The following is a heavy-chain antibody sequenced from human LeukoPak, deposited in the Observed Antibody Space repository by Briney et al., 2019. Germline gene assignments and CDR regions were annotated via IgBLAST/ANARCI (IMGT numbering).Heavy chain of an antibody. CDR1: GFTFSSYA. D-gene: IGHD6-13*01. CDR2: ISYDGSNK. V-gene: IGHV3-30-3*01. CDR3: ARDQRFGSSWTIDY. Sequence: PGGSLRLSCAASGFTFSSYAMHRVRQAPGKGLEWVAVISYDGSNKYYADSVKGRFTISRDNSKNTLYLQMNSLRAEDTAVYYCARDQRFGSSWTIDYWGQGTLVTVSS. J-gene: IGHJ4*02.